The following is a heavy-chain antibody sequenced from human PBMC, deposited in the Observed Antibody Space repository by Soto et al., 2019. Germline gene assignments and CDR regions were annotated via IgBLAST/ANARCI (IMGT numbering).Heavy chain of an antibody. V-gene: IGHV4-31*03. CDR1: GGSINIGGYY. CDR3: ARTAWHFFDY. D-gene: IGHD3-3*02. Sequence: SETLSLTCTVSGGSINIGGYYWSWIRQHPGKGLEWIGYIYYSGSTFYNPSLKSRVTISFDTSKNQFSLKLNSVAAADTAVYYCARTAWHFFDYWGQGTLVTVSS. CDR2: IYYSGST. J-gene: IGHJ4*02.